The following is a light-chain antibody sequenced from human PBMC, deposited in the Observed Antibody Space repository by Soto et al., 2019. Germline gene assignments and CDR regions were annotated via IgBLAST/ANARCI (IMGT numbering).Light chain of an antibody. CDR1: SSDVGGYNY. Sequence: QSALTQPPSASGSPGQSVTISCTGTSSDVGGYNYVSWYQQHPGKAPKVMIYEVTKRPSGVPDRFSGSKSGNTASLTVSGLQGDDEADYYCSSYAGSNNYVFGPGTKLTVL. J-gene: IGLJ1*01. CDR3: SSYAGSNNYV. V-gene: IGLV2-8*01. CDR2: EVT.